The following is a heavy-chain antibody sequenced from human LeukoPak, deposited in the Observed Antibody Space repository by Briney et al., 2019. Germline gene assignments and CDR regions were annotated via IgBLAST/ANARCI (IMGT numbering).Heavy chain of an antibody. CDR1: GYTFTGYY. CDR3: ARDRVFGVVIEREIFDY. D-gene: IGHD3-3*01. J-gene: IGHJ4*02. CDR2: INPNSGGT. V-gene: IGHV1-2*02. Sequence: ASVKVSCKASGYTFTGYYMHWVRQAPGQGLEWMGWINPNSGGTNYAQKFQGRVTMTRDTSISTAYMELSRLRSDDTAVYYCARDRVFGVVIEREIFDYWGQGTLVTVSS.